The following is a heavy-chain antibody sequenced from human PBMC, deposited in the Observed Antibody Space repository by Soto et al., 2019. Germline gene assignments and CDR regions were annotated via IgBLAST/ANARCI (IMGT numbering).Heavy chain of an antibody. J-gene: IGHJ3*02. Sequence: GGSLRLSCAASGFTFSSYSMNWVRQAPGKGLEWVSSISSSSSYIYYADSVKGRFTISRDNAKNSLYLQMNSLRAEDTAVYYCARDNLAGLCDPPRHFDISGQGSIVTVS. V-gene: IGHV3-21*01. CDR1: GFTFSSYS. D-gene: IGHD3-3*02. CDR3: ARDNLAGLCDPPRHFDI. CDR2: ISSSSSYI.